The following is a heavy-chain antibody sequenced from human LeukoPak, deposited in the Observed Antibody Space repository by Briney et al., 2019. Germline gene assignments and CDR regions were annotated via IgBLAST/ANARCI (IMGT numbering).Heavy chain of an antibody. D-gene: IGHD4-11*01. V-gene: IGHV1-46*01. J-gene: IGHJ4*02. CDR2: INPRDGTT. CDR3: ARDYSNHIDY. Sequence: GASVKVSCKASGYTFTSHYMHWVRQAPGQGLEWMGIINPRDGTTSYTQKFQGRVTMTRDTSTSTVYMELSSLRFEDTAVYHCARDYSNHIDYWGQGTLVTVSS. CDR1: GYTFTSHY.